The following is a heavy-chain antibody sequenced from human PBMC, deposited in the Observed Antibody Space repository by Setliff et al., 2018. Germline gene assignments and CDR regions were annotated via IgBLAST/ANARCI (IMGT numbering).Heavy chain of an antibody. CDR3: ARGLPSGWYRGFDF. J-gene: IGHJ4*02. V-gene: IGHV4-59*01. Sequence: SETLSLTCTVTGGSISPFYWNWIRQSPGKGLEWIGYIFYTGKSSYNHSLKSRVTISVDTSKNQFSLNLQSVTPADAGVYYCARGLPSGWYRGFDFWGQGSLVTVSS. CDR2: IFYTGKS. CDR1: GGSISPFY. D-gene: IGHD6-19*01.